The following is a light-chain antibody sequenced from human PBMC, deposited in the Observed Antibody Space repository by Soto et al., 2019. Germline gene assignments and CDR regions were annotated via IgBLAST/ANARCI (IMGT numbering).Light chain of an antibody. Sequence: EIVLTQSPGTLSLSPGERATLSCRASQSVSSSYLAWYQQKPGQAPRLLIYGASSRATGIPDRFSGSGSGTDFTLTISRLEPEDFAVYYCQHFGSSPRWTFGQGTKVDI. V-gene: IGKV3-20*01. CDR1: QSVSSSY. J-gene: IGKJ1*01. CDR2: GAS. CDR3: QHFGSSPRWT.